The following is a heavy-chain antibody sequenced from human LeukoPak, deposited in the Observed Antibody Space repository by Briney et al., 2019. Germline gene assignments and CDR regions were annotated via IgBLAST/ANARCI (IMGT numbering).Heavy chain of an antibody. V-gene: IGHV3-74*01. Sequence: GGSLRLSCAASGFTFSSYWMSWVRQAPGRGLIWVSRIRGDGSDARYAESVKGRFTISRDNAENTLYLQMNSLREEDTAIYYRARDWFHAIDYWGQGTLVTVSS. J-gene: IGHJ4*02. CDR2: IRGDGSDA. D-gene: IGHD2/OR15-2a*01. CDR3: ARDWFHAIDY. CDR1: GFTFSSYW.